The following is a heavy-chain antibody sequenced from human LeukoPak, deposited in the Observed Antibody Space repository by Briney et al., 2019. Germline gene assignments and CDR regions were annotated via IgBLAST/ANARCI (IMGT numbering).Heavy chain of an antibody. CDR3: ARHVGATASFDY. D-gene: IGHD1-26*01. V-gene: IGHV4-59*08. CDR2: IYYSGST. CDR1: GGSISSYY. Sequence: SETLSLTCTVSGGSISSYYWSWIRQPPGKGLEWIGYIYYSGSTNYNPSLKSRVTISVDTSKEQFSLKLSSVTAADTAVYYCARHVGATASFDYWGQGTLVTVSS. J-gene: IGHJ4*02.